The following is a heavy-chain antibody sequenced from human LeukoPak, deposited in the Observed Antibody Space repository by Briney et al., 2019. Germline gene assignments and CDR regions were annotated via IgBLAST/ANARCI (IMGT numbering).Heavy chain of an antibody. J-gene: IGHJ6*02. CDR3: ARAQVGATVYYYYGMDV. Sequence: ASVKVSCKASGYTFTSYGISWVRQAPGQGLEWMGWISAYNGNTNYAQKLQGRVTMTTDTSTSTAYMELRSLRSDDTAVYYCARAQVGATVYYYYGMDVWGQGTTVTVSS. CDR2: ISAYNGNT. D-gene: IGHD1-26*01. CDR1: GYTFTSYG. V-gene: IGHV1-18*01.